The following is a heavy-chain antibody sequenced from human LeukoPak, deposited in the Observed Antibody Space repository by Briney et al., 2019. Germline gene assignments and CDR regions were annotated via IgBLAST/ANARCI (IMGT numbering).Heavy chain of an antibody. V-gene: IGHV1-46*01. CDR1: GDTFTSYY. D-gene: IGHD3-22*01. CDR3: ARGGHYYDSSDYYYEGDAFDI. CDR2: INPSGGST. J-gene: IGHJ3*02. Sequence: ASVKVSCKASGDTFTSYYMHWVRQAPGQGLEWMGIINPSGGSTSYAQKFQGRVTVTRDMSTSTVYMELSSLRSEDTAVYYCARGGHYYDSSDYYYEGDAFDIWGQGTMVTVSS.